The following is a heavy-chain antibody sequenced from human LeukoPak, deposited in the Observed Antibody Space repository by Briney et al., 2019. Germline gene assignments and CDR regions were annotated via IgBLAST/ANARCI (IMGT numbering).Heavy chain of an antibody. CDR1: GXSISSYY. V-gene: IGHV4-59*01. J-gene: IGHJ3*02. Sequence: SETLSLTCSVSGXSISSYYWSWIRQPPGKGLEWIGYLYYSGSTNSNPSLKSRVTMSVDTSKNQFSLKLRSVTAADTAVYYCARGGSGISNAFDIWGQGKMVTVSS. CDR2: LYYSGST. D-gene: IGHD3-10*01. CDR3: ARGGSGISNAFDI.